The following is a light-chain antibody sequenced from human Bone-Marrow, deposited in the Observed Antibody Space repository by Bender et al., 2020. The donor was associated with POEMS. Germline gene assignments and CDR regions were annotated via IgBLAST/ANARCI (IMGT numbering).Light chain of an antibody. CDR3: SSYATVNTFGVV. CDR2: EGN. V-gene: IGLV2-23*03. CDR1: SSDVGNFYL. Sequence: QSALTQPASVSGSPGQSITISCTATSSDVGNFYLVSWSQHYPGKAPKLLIYEGNKRPSGVPSRFSGSKSGSTASLTISGLQAEDEADYYCSSYATVNTFGVVFGGGTKLTVL. J-gene: IGLJ2*01.